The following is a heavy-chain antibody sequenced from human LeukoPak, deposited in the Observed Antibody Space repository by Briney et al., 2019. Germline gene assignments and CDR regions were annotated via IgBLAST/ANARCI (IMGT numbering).Heavy chain of an antibody. V-gene: IGHV4-4*02. CDR3: ARERTSVAEYFQH. D-gene: IGHD1-14*01. Sequence: SGTLSLTCAVSGGSISSSNWWSWVRQPPGKGLEWIGEIYPSGSTNYNPSLKSRVTISVDKSKNQFSLKLSSVTAADTAVYYCARERTSVAEYFQHWGQGTLVTVSS. J-gene: IGHJ1*01. CDR1: GGSISSSNW. CDR2: IYPSGST.